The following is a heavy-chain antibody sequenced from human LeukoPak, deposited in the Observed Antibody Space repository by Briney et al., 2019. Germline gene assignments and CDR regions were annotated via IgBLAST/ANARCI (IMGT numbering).Heavy chain of an antibody. J-gene: IGHJ4*02. Sequence: SETLSLTCTVSGDSISSYYWTWIRQPPGKGLEWIGYIYYSGSTNYNPSLRSRVTISVDTSKNQLSLRLSSVTAADTAVYYCARAGSGWSFDSWAQGTLVTVSS. D-gene: IGHD6-19*01. CDR3: ARAGSGWSFDS. V-gene: IGHV4-59*01. CDR1: GDSISSYY. CDR2: IYYSGST.